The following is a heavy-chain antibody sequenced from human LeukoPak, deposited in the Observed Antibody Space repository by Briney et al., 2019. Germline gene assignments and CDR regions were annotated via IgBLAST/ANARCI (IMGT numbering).Heavy chain of an antibody. CDR2: IYYSGST. CDR1: GGSISSYY. V-gene: IGHV4-59*08. D-gene: IGHD3-22*01. Sequence: SETLSLTCTVSGGSISSYYWSWIRQPPGKGLEWIGYIYYSGSTNYNLSLKSRVTISVDTSKNQFSLKLSSVTAADTAVYYCARTTPDYYDSSANYGMDVWGHGTTVTVSS. CDR3: ARTTPDYYDSSANYGMDV. J-gene: IGHJ6*02.